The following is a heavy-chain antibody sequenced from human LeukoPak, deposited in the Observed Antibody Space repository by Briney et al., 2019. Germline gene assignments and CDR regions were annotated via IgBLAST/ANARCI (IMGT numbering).Heavy chain of an antibody. CDR2: ISWNSGSI. Sequence: PGGSLRLSCAASGFTFDDYAMHWVRQAPGKGLEWVSGISWNSGSIGYADSVKGRLTISRDNAKNSLYLQMNSLRAEDTALYYCAKDRVGATAYSVRGFDIWGQGTMVTVSS. J-gene: IGHJ3*02. CDR3: AKDRVGATAYSVRGFDI. CDR1: GFTFDDYA. V-gene: IGHV3-9*01. D-gene: IGHD1-26*01.